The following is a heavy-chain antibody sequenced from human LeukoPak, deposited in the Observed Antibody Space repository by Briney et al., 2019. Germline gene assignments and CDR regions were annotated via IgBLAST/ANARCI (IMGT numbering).Heavy chain of an antibody. CDR3: ASQADRYRSGWSLLLDY. J-gene: IGHJ4*02. CDR2: IIPIFGTA. CDR1: GGTFSSYA. D-gene: IGHD6-19*01. Sequence: SVKVSCKASGGTFSSYAISWVRQAPGQGLEWMGGIIPIFGTANYAQKFQGRVTITADKSTSTVYMELSSLRSEDTAVYYCASQADRYRSGWSLLLDYWGQGTLVTVSS. V-gene: IGHV1-69*06.